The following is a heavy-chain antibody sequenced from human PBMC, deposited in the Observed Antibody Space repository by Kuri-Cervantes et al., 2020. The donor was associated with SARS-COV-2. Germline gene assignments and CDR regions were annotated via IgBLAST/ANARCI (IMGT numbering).Heavy chain of an antibody. V-gene: IGHV3-30-3*01. CDR2: ISYDGSNK. CDR1: GFTFSSYA. Sequence: GGSLRLSCAASGFTFSSYAMHWVRQAPGKGLEWVAVISYDGSNKYYADSVKGRFTISRDNSKNTLYLQMNSLRAEDTAVYYCARESTMIVVGNDAFDIWGQGTMVTVSS. D-gene: IGHD3-22*01. CDR3: ARESTMIVVGNDAFDI. J-gene: IGHJ3*02.